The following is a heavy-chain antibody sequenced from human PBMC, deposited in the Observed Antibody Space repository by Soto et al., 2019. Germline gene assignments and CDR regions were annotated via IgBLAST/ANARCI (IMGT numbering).Heavy chain of an antibody. CDR3: TRYSFESGGEVDSGLDV. V-gene: IGHV3-48*01. J-gene: IGHJ6*02. D-gene: IGHD3-3*01. CDR2: ISSSSSTI. Sequence: GGSLRLSCAASGFTFSSYSMNWVRQAPGKGLEWVSYISSSSSTIYYADSVKGRFTVSRDDSKNTAYLQMNSPKTEDTGVYYCTRYSFESGGEVDSGLDVRGQGTTVTVSS. CDR1: GFTFSSYS.